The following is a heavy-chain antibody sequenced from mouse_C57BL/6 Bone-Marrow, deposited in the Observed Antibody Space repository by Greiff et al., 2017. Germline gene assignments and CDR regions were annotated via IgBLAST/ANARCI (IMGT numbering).Heavy chain of an antibody. CDR3: ARCPFYYYGRGYYFDY. Sequence: VQLQQSGAELVKPGASVKLSCKASGYTFTSYWMHWVKQRPGRGLEWIGRIDPNSGGTKYNEKFKSKATLTVAKPSSTAYMQLSSLTSEDSAVYYCARCPFYYYGRGYYFDYWGQGTTLTVSS. CDR2: IDPNSGGT. D-gene: IGHD1-1*01. V-gene: IGHV1-72*01. CDR1: GYTFTSYW. J-gene: IGHJ2*01.